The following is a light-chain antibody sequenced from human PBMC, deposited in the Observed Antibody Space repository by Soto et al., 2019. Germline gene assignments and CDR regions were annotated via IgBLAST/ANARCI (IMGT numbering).Light chain of an antibody. J-gene: IGKJ1*01. CDR1: QSISSD. Sequence: EIVLTQSPGTLSLSPGGRASLSCRASQSISSDLAWYQQKPGQAPRLLIHGASTRATGFPARFSGSGSGTEFTLTISSLQSEDFAVYYCQQYNNWPWTFGQGTKVDIK. CDR2: GAS. V-gene: IGKV3-15*01. CDR3: QQYNNWPWT.